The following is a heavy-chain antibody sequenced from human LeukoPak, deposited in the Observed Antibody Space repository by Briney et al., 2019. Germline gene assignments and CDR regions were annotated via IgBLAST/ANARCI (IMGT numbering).Heavy chain of an antibody. CDR3: AKGPASCAFDI. CDR2: ISDSGGST. Sequence: GGSLRLSCAASGFTFSSYAMSWVRQAPGKGLEWVSAISDSGGSTSYADSVKGRFTISRDNSKNTLYLQMTSLRAEDTAVYYCAKGPASCAFDIWGQGTMVTVSS. V-gene: IGHV3-23*01. CDR1: GFTFSSYA. J-gene: IGHJ3*02.